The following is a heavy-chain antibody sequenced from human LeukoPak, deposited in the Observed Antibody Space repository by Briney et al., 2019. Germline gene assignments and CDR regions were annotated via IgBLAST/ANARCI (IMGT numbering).Heavy chain of an antibody. CDR3: ARDLRRDGYNRGAFGI. Sequence: SETLSLTCTVSGDSISSGSYYWGWIRQPPGKGLEWIGFIFYTGSTNYNPSLKSRVTISVDTSKRQFSLKLSSVTAADTAVYYCARDLRRDGYNRGAFGIWGQGTVVTVSS. CDR1: GDSISSGSYY. J-gene: IGHJ3*02. D-gene: IGHD5-24*01. CDR2: IFYTGST. V-gene: IGHV4-61*01.